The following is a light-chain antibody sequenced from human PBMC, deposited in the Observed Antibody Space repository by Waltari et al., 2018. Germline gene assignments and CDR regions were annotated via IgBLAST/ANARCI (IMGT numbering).Light chain of an antibody. CDR2: RDD. V-gene: IGLV3-1*01. CDR3: QAWDSSAFV. J-gene: IGLJ1*01. CDR1: KLGSKY. Sequence: SYEVTQPPSVSVSPRQRATITCSGEKLGSKYVSWYQHKSGQSPVLVIYRDDKRPSGIPERCSGSNAGNTATLTISGTQPMDEADYYCQAWDSSAFVFGAGTKVTVL.